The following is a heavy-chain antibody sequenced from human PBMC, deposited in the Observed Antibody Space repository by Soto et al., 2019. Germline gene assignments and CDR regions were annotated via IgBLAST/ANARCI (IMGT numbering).Heavy chain of an antibody. CDR1: GGTFSSYA. Sequence: SVKVSCKASGGTFSSYAISWVRQAPGQGLEWMGGIIPIFGTANYAQKFQGRVTITADESTGTAYMELSSLRSEDTAVYYCARGNDYGDQEYFQHWGRGSLGTVSS. CDR3: ARGNDYGDQEYFQH. CDR2: IIPIFGTA. J-gene: IGHJ1*01. D-gene: IGHD4-17*01. V-gene: IGHV1-69*13.